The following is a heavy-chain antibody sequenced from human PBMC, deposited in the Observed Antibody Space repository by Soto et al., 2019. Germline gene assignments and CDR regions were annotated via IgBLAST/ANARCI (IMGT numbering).Heavy chain of an antibody. J-gene: IGHJ6*02. D-gene: IGHD1-26*01. CDR1: GCSISSSSYY. Sequence: PSETLSLTCTFSGCSISSSSYYWGWIRQPPGKGLEWIGSIYYSGSTYYNPSLKSRVTISVDTSKNQFSLKLSSVTAADTAAYYCARGWEPPYYYYGMDVWGQGTTVTVSS. CDR2: IYYSGST. V-gene: IGHV4-39*01. CDR3: ARGWEPPYYYYGMDV.